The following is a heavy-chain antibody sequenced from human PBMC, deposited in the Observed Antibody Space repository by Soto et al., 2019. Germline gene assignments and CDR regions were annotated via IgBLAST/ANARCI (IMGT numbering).Heavy chain of an antibody. J-gene: IGHJ6*02. V-gene: IGHV1-3*01. CDR3: ARDGRYSYGSYYYYGMDV. Sequence: ASVKVSCKASGYTFTSYAMHWVRQAPGQRLEWMGWINAGNGNTKYSQKFQGRVTITRDTSASTAYMELSSLRSEDTAVYYCARDGRYSYGSYYYYGMDVWGQGTTVTVSS. CDR1: GYTFTSYA. CDR2: INAGNGNT. D-gene: IGHD5-18*01.